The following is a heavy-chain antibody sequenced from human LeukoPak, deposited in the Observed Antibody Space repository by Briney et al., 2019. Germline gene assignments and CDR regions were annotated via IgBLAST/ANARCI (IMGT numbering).Heavy chain of an antibody. J-gene: IGHJ4*02. CDR1: GFTLSSYG. D-gene: IGHD6-19*01. Sequence: QPGRSLRLSCAASGFTLSSYGMHWVRQAPGKGLEWVAVISYDGSNKYYADSVKGRFTISRDNSKNTLYLQMNSLRAEDTAVYYCAKPSVLPYSSGWYGGTGDYWGQGTLVTVSS. V-gene: IGHV3-30*18. CDR3: AKPSVLPYSSGWYGGTGDY. CDR2: ISYDGSNK.